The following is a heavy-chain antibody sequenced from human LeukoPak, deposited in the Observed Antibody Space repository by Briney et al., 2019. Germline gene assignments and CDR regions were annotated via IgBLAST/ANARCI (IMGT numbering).Heavy chain of an antibody. CDR3: AKDRGYSHGFDY. CDR2: ISYDGRSK. CDR1: GFTFINYA. V-gene: IGHV3-30*18. D-gene: IGHD5-18*01. J-gene: IGHJ4*02. Sequence: HPGGSLRLSCAASGFTFINYAMTWVRQAPGKGLEWVAGISYDGRSKECVDSVKGRFTISRDNSKNTLYLQMNSLRAEDTAVYYCAKDRGYSHGFDYWGQGTLLTVSS.